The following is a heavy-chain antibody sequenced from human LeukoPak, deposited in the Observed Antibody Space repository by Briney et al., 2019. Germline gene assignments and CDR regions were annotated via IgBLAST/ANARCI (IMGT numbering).Heavy chain of an antibody. CDR3: ARGPSITIFGVVIISWFDP. J-gene: IGHJ5*02. V-gene: IGHV4-30-2*01. CDR2: IYHSGST. D-gene: IGHD3-3*01. Sequence: SQTLSLTCAVSGGSISSGGYSWSWIRQPPGKGLEWIGYIYHSGSTYYNPSLKSRVTISVDTSKNQFSLKLSSVTAADTAVYYCARGPSITIFGVVIISWFDPWGQGTLVTVSS. CDR1: GGSISSGGYS.